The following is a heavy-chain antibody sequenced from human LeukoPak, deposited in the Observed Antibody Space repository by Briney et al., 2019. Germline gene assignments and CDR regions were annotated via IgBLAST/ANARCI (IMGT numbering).Heavy chain of an antibody. V-gene: IGHV3-21*01. CDR1: GFTFSDCD. J-gene: IGHJ4*02. CDR2: ISYRSSPI. D-gene: IGHD6-13*01. CDR3: ARAYPPLRTAAAGDQ. Sequence: PGGSLRLSCTASGFTFSDCDMSWVRQAPGKGLEWVSSISYRSSPIYYADSVKGRSTISRDNAKNSLYLQMDSLRAGDTAVYYCARAYPPLRTAAAGDQWGQGTLVTVSS.